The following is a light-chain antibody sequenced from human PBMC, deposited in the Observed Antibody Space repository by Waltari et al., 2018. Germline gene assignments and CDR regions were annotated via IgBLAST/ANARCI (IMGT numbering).Light chain of an antibody. CDR3: QSYDSSNQV. CDR1: SGSIASNY. CDR2: EDT. V-gene: IGLV6-57*04. Sequence: NFMLTQPHSVSESPGKTVVISCTRSSGSIASNYVQWYQQRPGSAPTTVIYEDTQRPAGVPDRFSGSIDSSSNSASLTISGLKTEDEADYYCQSYDSSNQVFGGGTQLTVL. J-gene: IGLJ7*01.